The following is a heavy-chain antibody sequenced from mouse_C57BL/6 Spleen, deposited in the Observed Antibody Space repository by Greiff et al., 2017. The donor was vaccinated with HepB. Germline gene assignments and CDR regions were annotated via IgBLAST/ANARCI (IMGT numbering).Heavy chain of an antibody. J-gene: IGHJ3*01. D-gene: IGHD3-2*02. CDR1: GYAFSSSW. CDR2: IYPGDGDT. CDR3: ARGSSGRFAY. V-gene: IGHV1-82*01. Sequence: VQLQQSGPELVKPGASVKISCKASGYAFSSSWMNWVKQRPGKGLEWIGRIYPGDGDTNYNGKFKGKATLTADKSSSTAYMQLSSLTSEDSAVYFCARGSSGRFAYWGQGTLVTVSA.